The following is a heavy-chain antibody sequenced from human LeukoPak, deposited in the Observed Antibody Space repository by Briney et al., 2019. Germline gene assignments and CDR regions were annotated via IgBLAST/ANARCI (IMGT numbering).Heavy chain of an antibody. CDR1: GFTFSSDA. CDR2: ISRSGGDT. D-gene: IGHD2-2*01. Sequence: GGSLRLSCAASGFTFSSDAMTWVRQAPGRGLEWVSAISRSGGDTEYADSVKGRFTISRDNSKNTLYLQMNSLRAEDTAVYYGAKCSVTCYANAFYIWGQGTMVTVSS. CDR3: AKCSVTCYANAFYI. V-gene: IGHV3-23*01. J-gene: IGHJ3*02.